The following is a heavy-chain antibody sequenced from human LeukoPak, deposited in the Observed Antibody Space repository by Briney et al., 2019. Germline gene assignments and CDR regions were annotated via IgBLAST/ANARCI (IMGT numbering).Heavy chain of an antibody. CDR3: ARGDYWSHAFDI. Sequence: SETLSLTCTVSGGSISSYYWSWIRQPPGKGLEWIGYIYYSGSTNYNPSLKSRVTISLDTSKSHFSLKLSSVTAADTAVYYCARGDYWSHAFDIWGQGTMVTVSS. V-gene: IGHV4-59*12. CDR1: GGSISSYY. D-gene: IGHD2-8*02. CDR2: IYYSGST. J-gene: IGHJ3*02.